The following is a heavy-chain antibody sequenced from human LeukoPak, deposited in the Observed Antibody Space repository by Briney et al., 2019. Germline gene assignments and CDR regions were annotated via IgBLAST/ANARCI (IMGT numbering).Heavy chain of an antibody. CDR3: ARGPAYGDYVNY. D-gene: IGHD4-17*01. V-gene: IGHV3-30-3*01. Sequence: PGGSLRLSCAASGFTFSGYPMHWVRQAPGKGLEWVAVISYDGSNKYYADSVKGRFTISRDNSKNTLYLQMNSLRAEDTAVYYCARGPAYGDYVNYWGQGTLVTVSS. CDR1: GFTFSGYP. J-gene: IGHJ4*02. CDR2: ISYDGSNK.